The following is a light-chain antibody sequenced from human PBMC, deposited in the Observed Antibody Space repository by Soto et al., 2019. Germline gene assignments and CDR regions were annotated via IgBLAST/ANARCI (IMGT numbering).Light chain of an antibody. CDR2: ANT. CDR1: SSNIGAGSD. Sequence: QSVLTQPPSVSGAPGQRVTISCTGTSSNIGAGSDVHWYQQLPGTAPKLLIYANTNRPSGLPDRFSVSKSGTSASLAITGLQAEDEADYYCQSYDSSLSGGVFGGGTKLTVL. J-gene: IGLJ3*02. CDR3: QSYDSSLSGGV. V-gene: IGLV1-40*01.